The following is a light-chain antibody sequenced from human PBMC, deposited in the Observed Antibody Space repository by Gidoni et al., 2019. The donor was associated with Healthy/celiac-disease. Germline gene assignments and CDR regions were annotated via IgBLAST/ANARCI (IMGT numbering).Light chain of an antibody. J-gene: IGKJ5*01. Sequence: EIVLTQSPATLSLSPGERATLPCRASQSVSSYLAWYQQKPGQAPRLLIYDASNRATGIPARFSVSGSGTDFTLTISSLEPEDFAVYYCQQRSNWPPRITFGQGTRLEIK. V-gene: IGKV3-11*01. CDR1: QSVSSY. CDR2: DAS. CDR3: QQRSNWPPRIT.